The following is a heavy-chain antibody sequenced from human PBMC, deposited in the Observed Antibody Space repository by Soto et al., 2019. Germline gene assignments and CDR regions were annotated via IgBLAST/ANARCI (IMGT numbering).Heavy chain of an antibody. CDR2: IYYSGST. V-gene: IGHV4-39*02. CDR3: AIDGPHQWFDP. CDR1: GGSISSSSYY. J-gene: IGHJ5*02. Sequence: QLQLQESGPGLVKPSETLSLTCTVSGGSISSSSYYWGWIRQPPGKGLEWIGSIYYSGSTYYNPSLKSRVSISVDTSKNQFSLKLSSVTAADTAVYYCAIDGPHQWFDPWGQGTLVTVSS.